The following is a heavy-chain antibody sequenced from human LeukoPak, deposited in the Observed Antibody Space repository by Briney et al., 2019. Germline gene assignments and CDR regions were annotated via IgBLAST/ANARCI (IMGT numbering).Heavy chain of an antibody. CDR3: AKVTFEGVDP. J-gene: IGHJ5*02. V-gene: IGHV3-23*01. CDR2: ISVSGGST. D-gene: IGHD2/OR15-2a*01. CDR1: GFTFNNYE. Sequence: PGGSLRLSCAASGFTFNNYEMNWVRQAPGKGLEWVSGISVSGGSTYYADSVKGRFTISRDNSKNTLYLQMNSLRAEDTAVYYCAKVTFEGVDPWGQGTLVTVSS.